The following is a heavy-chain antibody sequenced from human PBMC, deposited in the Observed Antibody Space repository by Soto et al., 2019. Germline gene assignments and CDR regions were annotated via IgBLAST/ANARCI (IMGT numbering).Heavy chain of an antibody. CDR2: ISGDSDNT. Sequence: GASVKVSCKTSGYTFTKYAITWVRQAPGQGLEWMGWISGDSDNTKYAQKLQGRVTMTTDTSTGTAYMELRSLRSDDTAVYYCARDFKAHWGLDHWGQGTLVTVSS. CDR1: GYTFTKYA. J-gene: IGHJ4*02. CDR3: ARDFKAHWGLDH. D-gene: IGHD7-27*01. V-gene: IGHV1-18*01.